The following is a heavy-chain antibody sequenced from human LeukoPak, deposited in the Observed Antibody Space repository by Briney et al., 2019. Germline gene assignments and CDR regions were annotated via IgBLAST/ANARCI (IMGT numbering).Heavy chain of an antibody. D-gene: IGHD3-3*01. CDR1: GFTFSSYW. CDR3: ARGGGQIYYDFWSGYSDYFDY. J-gene: IGHJ4*02. CDR2: IKQDGSEK. V-gene: IGHV3-7*02. Sequence: PGGSLRLCCAASGFTFSSYWMSWVRQAPGKGLEWVANIKQDGSEKYYVDSVKGRFTISRDNAKNSLYLQMNSLRAEDTAVYYCARGGGQIYYDFWSGYSDYFDYWGQGTLVTVSS.